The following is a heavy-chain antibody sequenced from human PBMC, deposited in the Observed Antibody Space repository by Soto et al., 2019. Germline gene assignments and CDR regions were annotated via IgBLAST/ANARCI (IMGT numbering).Heavy chain of an antibody. CDR2: INHSGST. CDR1: GGSFSGYY. CDR3: ARASSGYHP. D-gene: IGHD3-22*01. V-gene: IGHV4-34*01. J-gene: IGHJ5*02. Sequence: SETLSLTCAVYGGSFSGYYWSWIRQPPGKGLEWIGEINHSGSTNYNPSLKSRVTILVDKSKNQFPLILNSVTAADTAVYYCARASSGYHPWGQGTLVTVSS.